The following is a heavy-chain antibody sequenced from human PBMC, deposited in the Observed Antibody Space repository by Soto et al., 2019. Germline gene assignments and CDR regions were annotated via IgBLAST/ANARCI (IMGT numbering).Heavy chain of an antibody. Sequence: GGSLRLSCAASGFTFSNAWMSWVRQAPGKGLEWVGRIKSKTDGGTTDYAAPVKGRFTISRDDSKNTLYLQMNSLKTEDTAVYYCTTEKVARPSRIFGVVIYRDDYWGQGTLVTVSS. V-gene: IGHV3-15*01. CDR3: TTEKVARPSRIFGVVIYRDDY. J-gene: IGHJ4*02. D-gene: IGHD3-3*01. CDR1: GFTFSNAW. CDR2: IKSKTDGGTT.